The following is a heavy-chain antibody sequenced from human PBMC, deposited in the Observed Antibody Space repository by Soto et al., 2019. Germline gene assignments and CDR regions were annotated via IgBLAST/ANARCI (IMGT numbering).Heavy chain of an antibody. J-gene: IGHJ4*02. CDR3: ARDPPYDFWSGYSDFGSY. CDR2: IKQDGSEK. Sequence: GGSLRLSCAASGFTFSSYWMSWVRQAPGKGLEWVANIKQDGSEKYYVGSVKGRFTISRDNAKNSLYLQMNSLRAEDTAVYYCARDPPYDFWSGYSDFGSYWGQGTLVTVSS. D-gene: IGHD3-3*01. CDR1: GFTFSSYW. V-gene: IGHV3-7*05.